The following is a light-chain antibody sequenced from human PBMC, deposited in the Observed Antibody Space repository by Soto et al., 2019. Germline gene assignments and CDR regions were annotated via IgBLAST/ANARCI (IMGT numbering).Light chain of an antibody. CDR2: ATS. CDR1: QDISRW. Sequence: DIQMTQSPSSVSASVEDRVTITCRASQDISRWLAWYQQKPGRAPTLLIYATSNLQSGVPSRFSGSGSGTDFTLTITSLHPDDFASYYCQQASSLPYTFGQGTKLEMK. J-gene: IGKJ2*01. V-gene: IGKV1-12*01. CDR3: QQASSLPYT.